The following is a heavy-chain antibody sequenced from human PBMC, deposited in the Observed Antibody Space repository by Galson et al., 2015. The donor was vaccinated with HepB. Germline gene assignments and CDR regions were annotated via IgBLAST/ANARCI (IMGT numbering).Heavy chain of an antibody. CDR1: GFSFSSYS. CDR2: IGSSSSYI. CDR3: ARVKDNYYYYSMDV. V-gene: IGHV3-21*05. Sequence: SLRLSCAASGFSFSSYSINWVRQAPGEGLEWVSYIGSSSSYIYYADSVKGRFTITRDNAENSLYLQMNSLRVEDTAVYYCARVKDNYYYYSMDVWGQGTTVTVSS. J-gene: IGHJ6*02.